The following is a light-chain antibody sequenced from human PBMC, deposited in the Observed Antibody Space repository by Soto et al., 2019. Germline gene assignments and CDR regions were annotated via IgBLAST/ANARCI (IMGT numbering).Light chain of an antibody. CDR1: ESANSN. V-gene: IGKV3-15*01. CDR3: QQFQKWPLT. Sequence: ELVMTQSPATVSLSPGASATLSCRPSESANSNLAWYQQKPGHTPRLLIYGASTRATGIPARFSGSGSGTEFTLTISSLQSEDFAVYYCQQFQKWPLTFGGGTKVEIK. CDR2: GAS. J-gene: IGKJ4*01.